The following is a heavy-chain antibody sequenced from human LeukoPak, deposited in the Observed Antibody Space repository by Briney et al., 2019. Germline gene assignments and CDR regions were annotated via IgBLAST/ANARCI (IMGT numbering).Heavy chain of an antibody. CDR2: ISYDGSNK. CDR1: GFTFSSYA. D-gene: IGHD5-18*01. J-gene: IGHJ4*02. V-gene: IGHV3-30-3*01. CDR3: ARDLNSYGSDH. Sequence: QPGGSLRLSCAASGFTFSSYAMHWVRQAPGKGLEWVAVISYDGSNKYYADSVKGRFTISRDNSKNTLYLQMNSLRAEDTAVYYCARDLNSYGSDHWGQGTLVTVSS.